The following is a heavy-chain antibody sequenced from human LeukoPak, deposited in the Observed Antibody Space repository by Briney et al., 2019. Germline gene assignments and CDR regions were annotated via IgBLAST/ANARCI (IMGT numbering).Heavy chain of an antibody. V-gene: IGHV1-18*01. D-gene: IGHD3-10*01. CDR3: ARDFLLLSGYFDY. CDR1: GYTFTSYG. CDR2: ISAYNGNT. Sequence: GESLKISCKGSGYTFTSYGISWVRQAPGQGLEWMGWISAYNGNTNYAQKLQGRVTMTTDTSTSTAYMELRSLRSDDTAVYYCARDFLLLSGYFDYWGQGTLVTVSS. J-gene: IGHJ4*02.